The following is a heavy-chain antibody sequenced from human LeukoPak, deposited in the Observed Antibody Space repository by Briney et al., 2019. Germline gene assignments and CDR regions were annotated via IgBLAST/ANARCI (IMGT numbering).Heavy chain of an antibody. J-gene: IGHJ4*02. Sequence: GGSLRLSCAASGFTFSDYYMSWIRQAPGKGLEWVSYISSGGSTIYYADSVKGRFTISRDNAKNSLYLQMNSLRAEDTAVYYCASGVAVAGYYFDYWGQGTLVTVSS. CDR1: GFTFSDYY. D-gene: IGHD6-19*01. CDR3: ASGVAVAGYYFDY. V-gene: IGHV3-11*01. CDR2: ISSGGSTI.